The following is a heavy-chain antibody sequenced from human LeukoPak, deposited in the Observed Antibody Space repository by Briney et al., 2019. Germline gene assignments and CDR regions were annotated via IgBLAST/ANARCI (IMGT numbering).Heavy chain of an antibody. CDR3: ATETIGRHYDY. CDR1: GFTFSSCG. J-gene: IGHJ4*02. Sequence: SGGSLRLSCAASGFTFSSCGFNWVRQAPGKGLEWVSSIGPTGTDRYYADSVRGRFTISRHNAKNSMYLQMDSLRDEDTAVYYCATETIGRHYDYWGQGTLLTVSS. CDR2: IGPTGTDR. D-gene: IGHD1-14*01. V-gene: IGHV3-21*01.